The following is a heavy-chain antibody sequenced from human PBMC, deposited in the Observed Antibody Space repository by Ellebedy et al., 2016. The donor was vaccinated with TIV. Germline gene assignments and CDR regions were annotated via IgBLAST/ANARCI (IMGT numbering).Heavy chain of an antibody. Sequence: ASVKVSCKASGGTFSSYAISWVRQAPGQGLEWMGGIIPIFGTANYAQKFQGRVTITADESTSTAYMELSSLRSEDTAVYYCARGGKAAAGLYFDYWGQGTLVTVSS. D-gene: IGHD6-13*01. V-gene: IGHV1-69*13. J-gene: IGHJ4*02. CDR1: GGTFSSYA. CDR3: ARGGKAAAGLYFDY. CDR2: IIPIFGTA.